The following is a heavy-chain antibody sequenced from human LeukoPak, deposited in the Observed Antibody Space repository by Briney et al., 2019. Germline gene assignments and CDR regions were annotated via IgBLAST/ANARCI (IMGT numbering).Heavy chain of an antibody. CDR2: IIPIFGTA. CDR3: ARVFGDRGYSYGNFDY. CDR1: GGTFSSYA. D-gene: IGHD5-18*01. V-gene: IGHV1-69*13. J-gene: IGHJ4*02. Sequence: GASVKVSCKASGGTFSSYAISWVRQAPGQGLEWMGGIIPIFGTANYAQKFQGRVTITADESTSTAYMELSSLRSEDTAVYYCARVFGDRGYSYGNFDYWGQGTLVTVSS.